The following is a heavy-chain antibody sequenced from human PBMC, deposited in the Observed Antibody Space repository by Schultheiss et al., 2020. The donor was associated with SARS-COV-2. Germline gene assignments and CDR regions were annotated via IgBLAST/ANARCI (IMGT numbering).Heavy chain of an antibody. V-gene: IGHV3-30*09. CDR2: ISYDGLNQ. CDR1: GFTFRNSA. J-gene: IGHJ4*02. CDR3: AKDRYSSGWSFDY. D-gene: IGHD6-19*01. Sequence: GGSLRLSCAASGFTFRNSAMHWVRQAPGKGLEWVAVISYDGLNQYYVDSVKGRFVISRDNSKNTLYLQMNNLRAEDTAVYYCAKDRYSSGWSFDYWGQGARVTVSS.